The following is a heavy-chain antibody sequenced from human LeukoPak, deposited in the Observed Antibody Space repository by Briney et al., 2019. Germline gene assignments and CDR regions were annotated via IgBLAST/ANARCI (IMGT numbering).Heavy chain of an antibody. J-gene: IGHJ4*02. CDR2: IWYDGSNK. Sequence: GGSPRLSCAASGFTFSSYGMHWVRQAPGKGLEWVAVIWYDGSNKYYADSVKGRFTISRDNSKNTLYLQMNSLRAEDTAVYYCARDTDGGSAIDYWGQGTLATVSS. CDR1: GFTFSSYG. V-gene: IGHV3-33*01. CDR3: ARDTDGGSAIDY. D-gene: IGHD1-26*01.